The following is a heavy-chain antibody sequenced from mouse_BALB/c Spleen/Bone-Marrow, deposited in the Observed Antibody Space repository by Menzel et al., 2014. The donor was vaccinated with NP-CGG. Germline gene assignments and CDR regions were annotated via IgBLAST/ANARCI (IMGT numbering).Heavy chain of an antibody. Sequence: EVKLMESGGGLVKPGGSLKLSCAASGFTFSSYTMSWVRQTPEKRLEWVATISSGGSYTYYPDSVKGRFTISRDNAKSTLYLQMSSLKSEDTAMYYCTRDLYDGYYYYAMDYWGQGTSVTVSS. J-gene: IGHJ4*01. CDR3: TRDLYDGYYYYAMDY. CDR2: ISSGGSYT. V-gene: IGHV5-6-4*01. CDR1: GFTFSSYT. D-gene: IGHD2-3*01.